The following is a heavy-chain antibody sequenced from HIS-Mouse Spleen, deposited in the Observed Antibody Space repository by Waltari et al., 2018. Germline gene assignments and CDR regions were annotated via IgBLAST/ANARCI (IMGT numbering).Heavy chain of an antibody. Sequence: QVQLVQSGAEVKKPGASVKVSCKASGYTFPAYSLHLVPPAPGQGLEWMGWINPNSGGTNYAQKFQGRVTMTRDTSISTAYMELSRLRSDDTAVYYCARAAIGWTPRADPWGQGTLVTVSS. CDR3: ARAAIGWTPRADP. CDR1: GYTFPAYS. V-gene: IGHV1-2*02. CDR2: INPNSGGT. D-gene: IGHD6-19*01. J-gene: IGHJ5*02.